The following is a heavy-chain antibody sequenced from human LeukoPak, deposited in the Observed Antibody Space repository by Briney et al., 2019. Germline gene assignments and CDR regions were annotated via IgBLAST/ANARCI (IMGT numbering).Heavy chain of an antibody. V-gene: IGHV3-74*01. J-gene: IGHJ3*02. CDR3: ARDRGRGVFDI. D-gene: IGHD3-10*01. CDR2: INSGGSST. CDR1: GFTFSSYW. Sequence: GGSLRLSCAASGFTFSSYWMHWVRQAPGKGLVWVSRINSGGSSTSYADSVKGRFTISRDNAKNTLYLQMNSLRAEDTAVYYCARDRGRGVFDIWGQGTMVTVSS.